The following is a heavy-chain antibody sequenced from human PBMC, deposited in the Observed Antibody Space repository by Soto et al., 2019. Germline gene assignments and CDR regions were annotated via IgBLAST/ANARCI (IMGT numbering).Heavy chain of an antibody. V-gene: IGHV4-39*01. D-gene: IGHD2-15*01. CDR2: IDYNGVT. CDR3: EYVLVCATRLTDSDS. J-gene: IGHJ4*02. CDR1: GGSIYRSGYY. Sequence: SETLSLTCTVSGGSIYRSGYYWGWIRQPPGRGLEWIGNIDYNGVTYYNPSLQSRVTISRDTSKNQLHMNFTTVTAADTDLYYYEYVLVCATRLTDSDSWGPGTLVTVSS.